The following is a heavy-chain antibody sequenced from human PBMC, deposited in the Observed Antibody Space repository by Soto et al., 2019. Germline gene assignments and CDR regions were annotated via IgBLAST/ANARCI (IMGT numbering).Heavy chain of an antibody. CDR1: GGSIISGGYY. Sequence: SETLSLTCTVSGGSIISGGYYFSCIRQHPGKGLEWIGYIYYSGSTYYNPSLKSRVTISVDTSKNQFSLKLSSVTAADTAVYYCARADDYVWGAPYWGQGTLVTVSS. D-gene: IGHD3-16*01. CDR3: ARADDYVWGAPY. V-gene: IGHV4-31*03. CDR2: IYYSGST. J-gene: IGHJ4*02.